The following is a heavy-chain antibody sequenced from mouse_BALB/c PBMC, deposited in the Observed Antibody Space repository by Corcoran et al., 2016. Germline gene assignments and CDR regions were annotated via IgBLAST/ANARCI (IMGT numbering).Heavy chain of an antibody. Sequence: EVQLQQSGPELVKPGASVKMSCKASGYTFTSYVMHWVKQKPGQGLEWIGYINPYNDGTKYNEKFKGKATLTSNKSSSTAYMELSSLTHEDSAVYYCARGDYYGSSGLAYGGQGTLVTVSA. CDR2: INPYNDGT. J-gene: IGHJ3*01. CDR1: GYTFTSYV. D-gene: IGHD1-1*01. V-gene: IGHV1S136*01. CDR3: ARGDYYGSSGLAY.